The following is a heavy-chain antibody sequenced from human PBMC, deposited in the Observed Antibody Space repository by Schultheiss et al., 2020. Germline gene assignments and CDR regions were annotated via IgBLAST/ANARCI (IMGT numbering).Heavy chain of an antibody. D-gene: IGHD3-9*01. Sequence: GESLKISCAASGFTFSTYGMHWVRQAPGKGLEWVSYISSSSSTIYYADSVKGRFTISRDNAKNSLYLQMNSLRAEDTAVYYCARGVPPLIRYFDWYNDYWGQGALVTVSS. J-gene: IGHJ4*02. V-gene: IGHV3-48*01. CDR3: ARGVPPLIRYFDWYNDY. CDR1: GFTFSTYG. CDR2: ISSSSSTI.